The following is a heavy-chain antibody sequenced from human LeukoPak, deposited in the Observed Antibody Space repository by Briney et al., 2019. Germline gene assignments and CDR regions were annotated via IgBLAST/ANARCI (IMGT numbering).Heavy chain of an antibody. CDR1: GFTFSSYA. Sequence: GGSLRLSCAASGFTFSSYAMSWVRQAPGKGLEWVSTISGSGDRTYYADSVRGRFTISRDNSKTTLYLQMNSLRAEDTAIYYCPTELVAMVTPYDYWGQGTLVPVSS. J-gene: IGHJ4*02. D-gene: IGHD2-8*01. CDR2: ISGSGDRT. CDR3: PTELVAMVTPYDY. V-gene: IGHV3-23*01.